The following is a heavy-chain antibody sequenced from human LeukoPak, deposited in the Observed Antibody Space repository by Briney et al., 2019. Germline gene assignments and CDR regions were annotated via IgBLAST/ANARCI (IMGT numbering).Heavy chain of an antibody. Sequence: SETLSLTCTVSGGSISSGGYYWSWIRQPPGKGLEWIGYVFYSGSTNYNPSLKSRVTISVDTSKNQFSLKLSSVTAADTAVYYCARGKEMAVYWGQGTLVTVSS. D-gene: IGHD3-16*01. V-gene: IGHV4-61*08. CDR2: VFYSGST. J-gene: IGHJ4*02. CDR3: ARGKEMAVY. CDR1: GGSISSGGYY.